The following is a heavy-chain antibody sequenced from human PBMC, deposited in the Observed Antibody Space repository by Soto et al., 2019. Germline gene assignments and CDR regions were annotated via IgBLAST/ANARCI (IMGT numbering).Heavy chain of an antibody. V-gene: IGHV3-30-3*01. CDR3: AGVRGEIVLVGYADY. J-gene: IGHJ4*02. CDR1: GFTFSSYA. CDR2: ISYDGSNK. Sequence: QVQLVESGGGVVQPGRSLRLSCAATGFTFSSYAMHWVRQAPGKGLEWVAVISYDGSNKYYADSVKGRFTIARDNSKNALYLRMNGLRAEDTAAYYGAGVRGEIVLVGYADYWGRGSLVTVCS. D-gene: IGHD2-8*02.